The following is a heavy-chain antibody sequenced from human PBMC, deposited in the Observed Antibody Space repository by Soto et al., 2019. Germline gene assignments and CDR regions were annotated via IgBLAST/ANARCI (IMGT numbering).Heavy chain of an antibody. Sequence: EVQLVESGGGLVQPGGSQRLSCVASGFTFSDHYMDWVRQAPGKGLEWVGRIRNKANSYTTDYAASVKGRFTISRDDSKDSLYLQMNSLKTEDTAIYYCARDSGKGAYFDYGGHGTLATVSS. D-gene: IGHD1-26*01. J-gene: IGHJ4*01. CDR2: IRNKANSYTT. CDR1: GFTFSDHY. CDR3: ARDSGKGAYFDY. V-gene: IGHV3-72*01.